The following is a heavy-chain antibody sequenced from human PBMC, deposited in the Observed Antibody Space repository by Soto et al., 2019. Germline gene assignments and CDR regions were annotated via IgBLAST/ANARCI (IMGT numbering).Heavy chain of an antibody. Sequence: GASVKVSCKTSGYTFTDFGISWVRQAPGQGLEWMGGIIPIFGTANYAQKFQGRVTITADESTSTAYMELSSLRSEDTAVYYCARDPRKYYDILTGSNWFDPWGQGTLVTVSS. J-gene: IGHJ5*02. CDR2: IIPIFGTA. CDR3: ARDPRKYYDILTGSNWFDP. CDR1: GYTFTDFG. V-gene: IGHV1-69*13. D-gene: IGHD3-9*01.